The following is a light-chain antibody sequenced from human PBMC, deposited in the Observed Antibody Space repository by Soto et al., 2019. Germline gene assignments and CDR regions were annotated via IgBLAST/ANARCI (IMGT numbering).Light chain of an antibody. Sequence: QSVLTQPPSVCGAPGQRVTISCTGSSSNIGAGYDVHWYQQLPGTAPKLLIYGNSNRPSGVPDRYSGSKSGTSASLAITGLQAEDEADYYCQSYDSNLSGYVVFGGGTKLTVL. CDR1: SSNIGAGYD. V-gene: IGLV1-40*01. J-gene: IGLJ2*01. CDR3: QSYDSNLSGYVV. CDR2: GNS.